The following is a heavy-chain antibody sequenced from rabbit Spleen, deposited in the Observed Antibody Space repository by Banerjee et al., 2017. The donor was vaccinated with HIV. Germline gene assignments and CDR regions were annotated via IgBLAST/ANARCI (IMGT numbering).Heavy chain of an antibody. V-gene: IGHV1S40*01. CDR3: VGNFYWGDGHGNL. CDR2: IYDSGTT. CDR1: GFDFSRNA. D-gene: IGHD6-1*01. J-gene: IGHJ4*01. Sequence: QSLEESGGDLVQPGASLTLTCKGSGFDFSRNAMCWVRQAPGKGLEWLGIIYDSGTTYYASWAKGRFTISKTSSTTVTLQMTSLTAADTATYFCVGNFYWGDGHGNLWGPGTLVTVS.